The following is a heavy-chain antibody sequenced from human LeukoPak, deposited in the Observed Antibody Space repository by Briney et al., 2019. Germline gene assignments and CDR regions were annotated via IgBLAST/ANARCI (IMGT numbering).Heavy chain of an antibody. D-gene: IGHD3-22*01. CDR2: INTNTGNP. CDR3: ARDSSRLVIGDHDAFDI. CDR1: GYTFTSYA. Sequence: ASVKVSCKASGYTFTSYAMNWVRQAPGQGLEWMGWINTNTGNPTYAQGFTGRFVFSLNTSVSTAYLQISGLKAEDTAVYYCARDSSRLVIGDHDAFDIWGQGTMVTVSS. J-gene: IGHJ3*02. V-gene: IGHV7-4-1*02.